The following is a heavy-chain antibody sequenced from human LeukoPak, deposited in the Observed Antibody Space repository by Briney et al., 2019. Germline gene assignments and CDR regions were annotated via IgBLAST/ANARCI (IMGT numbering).Heavy chain of an antibody. J-gene: IGHJ5*02. CDR2: IYYSGST. D-gene: IGHD6-6*01. Sequence: VKPSETLSLTCTVSGGSISSYYWSWIRQPPGRGLEWIGYIYYSGSTNYNPSLKSRVTISVDTSKDQLSLKLSSVTAADTAVYYCARGSMSGRPDNWFDPWGQGTLVTVSS. V-gene: IGHV4-59*01. CDR3: ARGSMSGRPDNWFDP. CDR1: GGSISSYY.